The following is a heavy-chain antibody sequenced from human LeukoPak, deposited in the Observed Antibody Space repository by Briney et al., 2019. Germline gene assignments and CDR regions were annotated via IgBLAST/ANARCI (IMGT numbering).Heavy chain of an antibody. V-gene: IGHV4-38-2*02. D-gene: IGHD1-26*01. Sequence: SETLSLTCTVSGYSITSGYYWGWIRQPPGKGLEWIGSIYHSGSTYYNPSLKSRVTISVDTSKNQFSLKLSSVTAADTAVYYCARELGAVSSWYFDLWGRGTLVTVSS. CDR3: ARELGAVSSWYFDL. CDR1: GYSITSGYY. J-gene: IGHJ2*01. CDR2: IYHSGST.